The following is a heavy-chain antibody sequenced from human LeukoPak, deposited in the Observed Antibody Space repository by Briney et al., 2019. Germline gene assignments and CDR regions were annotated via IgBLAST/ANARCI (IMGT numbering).Heavy chain of an antibody. CDR2: ISSSSTYT. Sequence: PGGSLRLSCAASGFTFSDYYMSWIRQAPGKGLEWVSYISSSSTYTNYADSVKGRFTISRDNAKNSLYLQMNSLRAEDRAVYYCARYGSGSYYKFDYWGQGTLVTVSS. CDR1: GFTFSDYY. V-gene: IGHV3-11*03. J-gene: IGHJ4*02. CDR3: ARYGSGSYYKFDY. D-gene: IGHD3-10*01.